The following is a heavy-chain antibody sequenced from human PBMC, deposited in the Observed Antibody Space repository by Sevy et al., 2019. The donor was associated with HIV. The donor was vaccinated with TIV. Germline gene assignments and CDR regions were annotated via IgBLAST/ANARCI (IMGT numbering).Heavy chain of an antibody. D-gene: IGHD5-12*01. CDR2: ISSSSSTI. CDR3: ARDQALRGYSGYDPRAGMDV. J-gene: IGHJ6*02. Sequence: GGSLRLSCAASGLTFSSYSMNWVRQAPGKGLEWVSYISSSSSTIYYADSVKGRFTISRDNAKNSLYLQMNSLRDEDTAVYYCARDQALRGYSGYDPRAGMDVWGQGTTVTVSS. CDR1: GLTFSSYS. V-gene: IGHV3-48*02.